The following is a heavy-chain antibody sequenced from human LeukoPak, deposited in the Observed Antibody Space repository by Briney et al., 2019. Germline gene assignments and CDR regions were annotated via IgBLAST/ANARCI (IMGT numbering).Heavy chain of an antibody. D-gene: IGHD3-22*01. CDR3: ARPYYYDSSGLYY. Sequence: PGGSLRLSCAASGFTVSSNHMSWVRQAPGKGLEWVSVIYSGGSTYYADSVKGRFTISRDNSKNTLCLQMNSLRAEDTAVYYCARPYYYDSSGLYYWGQGTLVTVSS. CDR2: IYSGGST. J-gene: IGHJ4*02. CDR1: GFTVSSNH. V-gene: IGHV3-53*01.